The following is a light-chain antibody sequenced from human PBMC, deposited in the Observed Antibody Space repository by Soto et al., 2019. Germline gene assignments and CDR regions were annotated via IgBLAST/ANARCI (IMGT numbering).Light chain of an antibody. Sequence: IQMTQSPSSLSASTGDRVTITCRASQGISSYLAWYQQKPGKAPKLLIYAASTLQSGVPSRFSGSGSGTDFTLTISCLQSEDFATYYCQQYYGYPLTFGGGTKVDIK. CDR2: AAS. V-gene: IGKV1-8*01. CDR1: QGISSY. CDR3: QQYYGYPLT. J-gene: IGKJ4*01.